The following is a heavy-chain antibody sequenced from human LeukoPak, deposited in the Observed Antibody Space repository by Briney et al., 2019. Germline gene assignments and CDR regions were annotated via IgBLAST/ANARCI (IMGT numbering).Heavy chain of an antibody. Sequence: GASVKVSCKASGYTFTGYYMHWVRQAPGQGLGWMGWINPNSGGTNYAQKFQGRVTMIRDTSISTAYMELSRLRSDDTAVYYCARRLTYCGGDCYNWFDPWGQGTLVTVSS. CDR3: ARRLTYCGGDCYNWFDP. V-gene: IGHV1-2*02. CDR2: INPNSGGT. D-gene: IGHD2-21*02. CDR1: GYTFTGYY. J-gene: IGHJ5*02.